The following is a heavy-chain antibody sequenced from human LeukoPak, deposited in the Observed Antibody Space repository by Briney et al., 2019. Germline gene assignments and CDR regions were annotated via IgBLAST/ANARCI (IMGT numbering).Heavy chain of an antibody. CDR2: IDPSDSYT. V-gene: IGHV5-10-1*01. CDR3: ARHGATGSFDP. Sequence: GESLKISCKGSGYNFATYWIGWVRQMPGKGLEWMGRIDPSDSYTNYSPSFQGHVTISADKSISTAYLQWSSLKASDTAIYYCARHGATGSFDPWGQGTLVTVSS. D-gene: IGHD1-1*01. CDR1: GYNFATYW. J-gene: IGHJ5*02.